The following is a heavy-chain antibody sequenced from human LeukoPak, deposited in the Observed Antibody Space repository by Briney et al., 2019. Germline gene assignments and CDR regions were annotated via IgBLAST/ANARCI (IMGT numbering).Heavy chain of an antibody. CDR3: ARGWKSCSSTSCYRAFDP. V-gene: IGHV4-31*03. D-gene: IGHD2-2*02. J-gene: IGHJ5*02. CDR1: GGSISSGGYY. CDR2: IYYSGST. Sequence: SETLSLTCTVSGGSISSGGYYWSWIRQHPGKGLEWIGYIYYSGSTYYNPSLKSRVTISVDTSKSQFSLKLSSVTAADTAVYYCARGWKSCSSTSCYRAFDPWGQGTLVTVSS.